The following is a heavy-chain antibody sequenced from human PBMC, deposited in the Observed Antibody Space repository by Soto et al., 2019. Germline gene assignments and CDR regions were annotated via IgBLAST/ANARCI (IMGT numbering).Heavy chain of an antibody. CDR1: GGTFSSYA. J-gene: IGHJ4*02. V-gene: IGHV1-69*12. D-gene: IGHD6-13*01. CDR2: IIPIFGTA. CDR3: ARDVIAAAGTAG. Sequence: QVQLVQSGAEVMKPGSSVKVSCKASGGTFSSYAISWVRQATGQGLEWMGGIIPIFGTANYAQKFQGRVTIPADESTSTAYMELSSLRSEDTAVYYCARDVIAAAGTAGWGQGTLVTVSS.